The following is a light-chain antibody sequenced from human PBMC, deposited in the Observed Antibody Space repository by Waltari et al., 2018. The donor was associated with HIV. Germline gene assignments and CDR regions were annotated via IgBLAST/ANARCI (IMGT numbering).Light chain of an antibody. CDR3: CSYAGSSTYV. J-gene: IGLJ1*01. V-gene: IGLV2-23*02. CDR2: EVS. Sequence: QSALTQPASVSGSPGQSITISCTGTSSDVGSSNLVSWYQQHPGKAPKLMLYEVSKRPSGVSNRFSGSKSGNTASLTISGLQAEDEADYYCCSYAGSSTYVFGTGTKVTVL. CDR1: SSDVGSSNL.